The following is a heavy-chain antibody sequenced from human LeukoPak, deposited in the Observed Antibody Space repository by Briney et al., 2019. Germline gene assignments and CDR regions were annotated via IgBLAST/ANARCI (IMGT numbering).Heavy chain of an antibody. V-gene: IGHV1-24*01. J-gene: IGHJ4*02. CDR3: ATDLAAAGNFYFDY. CDR1: GYTLTELS. Sequence: GASVKVSCKVSGYTLTELSMHWVRQAPGEGLEWMGGFDPEDGETIYAQKFQGRVTMTEDTSTDTAYMELSSLRSEDTAVYYCATDLAAAGNFYFDYWGQGTLVTVSS. D-gene: IGHD6-13*01. CDR2: FDPEDGET.